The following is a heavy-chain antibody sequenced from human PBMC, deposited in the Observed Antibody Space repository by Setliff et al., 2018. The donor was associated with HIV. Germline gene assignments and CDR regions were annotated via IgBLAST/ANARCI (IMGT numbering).Heavy chain of an antibody. CDR3: ARLNQQWLVRDSGSNWFDP. CDR2: IYYSGST. J-gene: IGHJ5*02. CDR1: GASISSFY. D-gene: IGHD6-19*01. V-gene: IGHV4-59*08. Sequence: SETLSLTCTVSGASISSFYWSWIRQPPGKGLDWIGYIYYSGSTNYNPSLKSRVTMSVDTSKNRFTLTLNSVTAADTAVYYCARLNQQWLVRDSGSNWFDPWGQGILVTVSS.